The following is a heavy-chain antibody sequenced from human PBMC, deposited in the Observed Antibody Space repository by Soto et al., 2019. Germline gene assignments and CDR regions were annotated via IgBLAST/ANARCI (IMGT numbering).Heavy chain of an antibody. CDR1: GFTFSSYG. V-gene: IGHV3-30*18. Sequence: GGSLRLSCAASGFTFSSYGMHWVRQAPGKGLEWVAVISYDGSNKYYADSVKGRFTISRDNSKNTLYLQMNSLRAEDTAVYYCAKGRYCSGGSCQRVDWFDPWGQGTLVTVSS. D-gene: IGHD2-15*01. CDR2: ISYDGSNK. J-gene: IGHJ5*02. CDR3: AKGRYCSGGSCQRVDWFDP.